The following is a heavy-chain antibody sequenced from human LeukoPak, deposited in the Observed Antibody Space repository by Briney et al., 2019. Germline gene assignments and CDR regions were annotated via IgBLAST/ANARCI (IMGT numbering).Heavy chain of an antibody. D-gene: IGHD5-18*01. CDR1: GPSVRSGRYE. CDR3: ARVYTVMGATTVDHYHYYMDV. J-gene: IGHJ6*03. Sequence: LSLTCSVVGPSVRSGRYESGWTPRPAWNGLEWIGHVYTTGTTHPNPSVKRRVTVSLGTSKNQISLKLSSVTAADTAIYYCARVYTVMGATTVDHYHYYMDVWGKGTTVTVSS. V-gene: IGHV4-61*09. CDR2: VYTTGTT.